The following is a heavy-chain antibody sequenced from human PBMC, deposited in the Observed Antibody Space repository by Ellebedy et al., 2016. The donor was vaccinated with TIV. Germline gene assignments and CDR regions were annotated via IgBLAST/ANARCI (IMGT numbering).Heavy chain of an antibody. CDR1: GFTFSSYG. J-gene: IGHJ4*02. D-gene: IGHD4-11*01. CDR3: AKGPRPYSNSLPHDY. V-gene: IGHV3-30*18. CDR2: ISYDGSNK. Sequence: GESLKISCAASGFTFSSYGMHWVRQAPGKGLEWVAVISYDGSNKYYADSVKGRFTISRDNSKNTLYLQMNSLRAEDTAVYYCAKGPRPYSNSLPHDYWGQGTLVTVSS.